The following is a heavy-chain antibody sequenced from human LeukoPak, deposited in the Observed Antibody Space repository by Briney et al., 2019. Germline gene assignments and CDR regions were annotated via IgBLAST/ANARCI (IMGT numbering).Heavy chain of an antibody. CDR2: ISNSGGST. CDR3: AGQSRLGYCSGGSCYSQPFDP. J-gene: IGHJ5*02. Sequence: GGSLRLSCAASGFTFSTYVMSWVRQTPGKGLEWVSTISNSGGSTYNADSVKGRFTISRDNSKNTLYLQMNSLRAEDTAVYYCAGQSRLGYCSGGSCYSQPFDPWGQGTLVTVSS. CDR1: GFTFSTYV. D-gene: IGHD2-15*01. V-gene: IGHV3-23*01.